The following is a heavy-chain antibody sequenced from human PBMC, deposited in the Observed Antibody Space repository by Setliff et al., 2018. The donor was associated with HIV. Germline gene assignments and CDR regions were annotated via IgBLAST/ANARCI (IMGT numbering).Heavy chain of an antibody. Sequence: SETLSLTCTVSGGSISSSSYYWGWIRQPPGKGLEWIGSIYYSGSTYYNPSLKSRVTISVDTSKNQFSLKLSSVTAADTAVYYCARLNDYGSGGYWKWGWVYFDYWGQGTLVTVSS. CDR3: ARLNDYGSGGYWKWGWVYFDY. D-gene: IGHD3-10*01. J-gene: IGHJ4*02. CDR1: GGSISSSSYY. CDR2: IYYSGST. V-gene: IGHV4-39*01.